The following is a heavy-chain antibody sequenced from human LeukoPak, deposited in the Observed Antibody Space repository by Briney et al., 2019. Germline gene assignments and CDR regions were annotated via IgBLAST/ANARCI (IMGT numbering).Heavy chain of an antibody. CDR2: INHRGST. V-gene: IGHV4-34*01. CDR1: GGSFSGYY. J-gene: IGHJ5*02. Sequence: SETLSLTCAVYGGSFSGYYWSWIRQPPGKGLEWIGEINHRGSTNYNPSLKSRVTISVDTSKNQFSLKLSSVTAADTAVYYCARRVRFGALFHLVFDPWGQGTLVTVSS. D-gene: IGHD3-10*01. CDR3: ARRVRFGALFHLVFDP.